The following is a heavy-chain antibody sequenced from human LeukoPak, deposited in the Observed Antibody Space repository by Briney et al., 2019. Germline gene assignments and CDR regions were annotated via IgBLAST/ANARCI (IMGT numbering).Heavy chain of an antibody. D-gene: IGHD4-23*01. CDR1: GYTFTRYY. CDR3: ARDGRSLDYGGNSGGVDY. Sequence: ASVKVSCKASGYTFTRYYMHWVRQAPGQGREWRGWIIPNSGGTNYAQKFQGRVTMTRDTSIRTAYMELSRLRSDDTAVYYCARDGRSLDYGGNSGGVDYWGQGTLVTVSS. J-gene: IGHJ4*02. CDR2: IIPNSGGT. V-gene: IGHV1-2*02.